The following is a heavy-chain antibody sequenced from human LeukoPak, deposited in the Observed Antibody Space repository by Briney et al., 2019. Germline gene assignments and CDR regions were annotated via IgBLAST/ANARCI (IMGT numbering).Heavy chain of an antibody. CDR1: GYTFTSYY. D-gene: IGHD4-23*01. J-gene: IGHJ6*03. CDR2: INPSGGST. CDR3: ARGVVGGNSAYYYYMDV. V-gene: IGHV1-46*03. Sequence: ASVKVSCKASGYTFTSYYMHWVRQAPGQGLEWMGIINPSGGSTSYAQKFQGRVTMTRDTSTSTVYMELSSLRSEDTAVYYCARGVVGGNSAYYYYMDVWGKGTTVTVSS.